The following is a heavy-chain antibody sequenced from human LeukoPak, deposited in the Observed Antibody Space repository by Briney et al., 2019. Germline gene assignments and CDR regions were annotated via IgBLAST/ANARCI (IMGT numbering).Heavy chain of an antibody. D-gene: IGHD5-24*01. CDR3: VRDRELTY. J-gene: IGHJ4*02. V-gene: IGHV4-59*01. CDR2: IYNSGST. Sequence: SETLSLTCTVSGGSISIYYWSWIRQPPGKGLEWLGYIYNSGSTYYNPSLKSRVTISVDTSWNQFSLRLTSMTAADAAVYYCVRDRELTYWGQGTLVTVSS. CDR1: GGSISIYY.